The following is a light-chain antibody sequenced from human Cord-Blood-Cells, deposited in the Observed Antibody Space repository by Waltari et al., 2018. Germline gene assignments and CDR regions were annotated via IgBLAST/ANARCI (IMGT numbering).Light chain of an antibody. V-gene: IGLV2-14*01. J-gene: IGLJ1*01. CDR3: SSYTSSSTYV. Sequence: QSALTQPASVSGSPGQSITISCTGTSSDVGGYNYVSWSQQHPGKAPKHMIYDVSKRPSGVSIRFSGSTSGNTASLTISGLQAEDEADYYCSSYTSSSTYVFGTGTKVTVL. CDR1: SSDVGGYNY. CDR2: DVS.